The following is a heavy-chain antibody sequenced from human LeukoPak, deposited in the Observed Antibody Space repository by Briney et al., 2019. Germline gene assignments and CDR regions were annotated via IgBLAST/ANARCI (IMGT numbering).Heavy chain of an antibody. CDR3: ARETRGSRDGYIPPGVNFYYYSMDV. J-gene: IGHJ6*02. D-gene: IGHD5-24*01. CDR1: GGSISSGDYS. Sequence: SETLSLTCTVSGGSISSGDYSWSWIRQPPGKGLEWIGYIYYSGSTYYNPSLKSRLTISIDTSKNQFSLKLSSVTAADTAVYYCARETRGSRDGYIPPGVNFYYYSMDVWGQGTTVTVSS. CDR2: IYYSGST. V-gene: IGHV4-30-4*08.